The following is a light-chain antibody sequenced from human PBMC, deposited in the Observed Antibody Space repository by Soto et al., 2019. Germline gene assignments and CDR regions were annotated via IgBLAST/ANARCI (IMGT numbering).Light chain of an antibody. Sequence: FMLTQPDSVSESPGQTVTISCTRSSGSIASNDVQWYQQRPGSAPTTVIYENNQRPSGVPDRFSGSTDGSSNSASLTISGLQTDDEADYYCQSYDSSTVVFGGGTKLTVL. J-gene: IGLJ2*01. CDR2: ENN. V-gene: IGLV6-57*04. CDR3: QSYDSSTVV. CDR1: SGSIASND.